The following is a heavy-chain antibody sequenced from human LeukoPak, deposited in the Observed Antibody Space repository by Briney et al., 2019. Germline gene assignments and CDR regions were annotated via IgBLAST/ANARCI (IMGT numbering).Heavy chain of an antibody. CDR2: ISHDGSTK. Sequence: GGSLRLSCAASGFIFRDFAMDWVRQTPGKGLEWLAFISHDGSTKYYADSVKGRFTISRDNGKSSLYLQMNSLRVEDTALYYCVRQFASWGQGTLVTVSS. CDR1: GFIFRDFA. CDR3: VRQFAS. J-gene: IGHJ4*02. V-gene: IGHV3-33*01.